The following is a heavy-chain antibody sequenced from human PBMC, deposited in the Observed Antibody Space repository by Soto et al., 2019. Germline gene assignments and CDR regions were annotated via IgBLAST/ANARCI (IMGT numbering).Heavy chain of an antibody. V-gene: IGHV3-23*01. Sequence: GGSLRLSCAASGFTFSSYAMSWVRQAPGKGLEWVSAISGSGGSTYYADSVKGRFTISRDNSKNTLYLQMNSLRAEDTAVYYCAKGSSWTTRYYYYGMDVWGQGTTVTVSS. CDR1: GFTFSSYA. CDR2: ISGSGGST. CDR3: AKGSSWTTRYYYYGMDV. D-gene: IGHD6-13*01. J-gene: IGHJ6*02.